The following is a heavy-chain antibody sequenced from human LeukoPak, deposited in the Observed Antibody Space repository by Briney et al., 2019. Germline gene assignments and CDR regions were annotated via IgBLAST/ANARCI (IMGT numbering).Heavy chain of an antibody. CDR3: ARHVWLQPFDY. CDR1: GGSMNSYY. CDR2: IYYSGST. V-gene: IGHV4-59*08. J-gene: IGHJ4*02. Sequence: SETLSLTCSVSGGSMNSYYWSWIRQSPGKGLEWIGYIYYSGSTNYNPSLKSRVTISVDTSKNQFSLKLSSVTAADSAVYYCARHVWLQPFDYWGQGTLVTVSS. D-gene: IGHD3-9*01.